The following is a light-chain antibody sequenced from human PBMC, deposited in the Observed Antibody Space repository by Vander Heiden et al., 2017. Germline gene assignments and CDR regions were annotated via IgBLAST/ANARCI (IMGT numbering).Light chain of an antibody. V-gene: IGKV1-8*01. CDR3: QQYYSYPPT. J-gene: IGKJ4*01. Sequence: AIRIIQSPSPLSASTRDGLAITCRASQSISSYLAWYQQKPGKAPKLLIYSASTLQSGVPSRFSGSGSGTDFTLTISSLQSEDFATYYCQQYYSYPPTFGGGTKVEIK. CDR2: SAS. CDR1: QSISSY.